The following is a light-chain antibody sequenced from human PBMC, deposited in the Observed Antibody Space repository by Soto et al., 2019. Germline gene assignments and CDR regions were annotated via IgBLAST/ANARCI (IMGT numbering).Light chain of an antibody. CDR2: AAS. Sequence: DIQMTHSPSSLSASVGDRVTTTCRTSQDISHYLAWYQQKPGKVPKLLIYAASTLQSGVPSRFSGGGSGTEFSLTISSLQPEDVATYYCQKYNSAPHTFGGGTNVEIQ. J-gene: IGKJ4*01. CDR3: QKYNSAPHT. CDR1: QDISHY. V-gene: IGKV1-27*01.